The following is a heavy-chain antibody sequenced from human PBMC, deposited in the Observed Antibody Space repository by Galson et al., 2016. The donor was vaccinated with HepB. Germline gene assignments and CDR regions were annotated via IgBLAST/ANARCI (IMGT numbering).Heavy chain of an antibody. D-gene: IGHD2-15*01. CDR3: ARGTCSGGNCDLEPFGVDV. J-gene: IGHJ6*04. CDR1: GGSIDNGGYY. Sequence: TLSLTCSVSGGSIDNGGYYWTWIRQHPVKGLECVGYIPNSGTTSYNPSLKSRVALSVDTSKNLFSLRLTGVTDADTAVYYCARGTCSGGNCDLEPFGVDVWGKGTTVTVSS. CDR2: IPNSGTT. V-gene: IGHV4-31*03.